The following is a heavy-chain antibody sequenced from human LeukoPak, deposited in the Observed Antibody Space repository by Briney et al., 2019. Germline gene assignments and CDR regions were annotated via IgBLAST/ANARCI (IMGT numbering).Heavy chain of an antibody. CDR3: ARGRVKRVPFTAVPGPLDY. Sequence: ASVKVSCKASGFTFATHGISWVRQAPGQGLEWLGWIRGSSGKTDYAQKLQDRVTMTADTSTTTAYMELRSLRSDDTAVYYCARGRVKRVPFTAVPGPLDYWGQGSLVTVSS. CDR1: GFTFATHG. CDR2: IRGSSGKT. D-gene: IGHD6-19*01. J-gene: IGHJ4*02. V-gene: IGHV1-18*01.